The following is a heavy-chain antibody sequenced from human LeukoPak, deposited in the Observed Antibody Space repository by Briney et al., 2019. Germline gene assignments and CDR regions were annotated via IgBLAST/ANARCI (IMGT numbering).Heavy chain of an antibody. CDR3: AKSRLTTGTPTDY. V-gene: IGHV3-23*01. Sequence: PGGSLRLSCAASGFTSSSVAIRWVSHAHGRRRGWDSAISSIVARTCYAGSVKGRLTIPRDTPKKTPYLRIDSLRAQDPAVNYCAKSRLTTGTPTDYWGQGTLVTVSS. CDR1: GFTSSSVA. CDR2: ISSIVART. J-gene: IGHJ4*02. D-gene: IGHD1-1*01.